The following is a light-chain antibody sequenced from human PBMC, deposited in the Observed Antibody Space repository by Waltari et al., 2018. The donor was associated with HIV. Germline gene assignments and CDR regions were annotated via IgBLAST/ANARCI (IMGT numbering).Light chain of an antibody. V-gene: IGKV1-39*01. CDR2: AAS. CDR3: QQSYNFPWT. J-gene: IGKJ1*01. CDR1: QRVRTY. Sequence: DIQMTQAPSSLSASVGDRATITCLASQRVRTYLNWYQQRAGRAPKLLIYAASNLQSGVPSTFSGSGSGPDFTLTISSLQPEDFATYYCQQSYNFPWTFGQGTKVEI.